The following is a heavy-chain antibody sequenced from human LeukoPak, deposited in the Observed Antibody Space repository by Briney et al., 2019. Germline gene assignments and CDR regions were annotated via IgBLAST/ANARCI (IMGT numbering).Heavy chain of an antibody. CDR1: GYTFSAYY. V-gene: IGHV1-2*02. J-gene: IGHJ4*02. Sequence: GASVKVSCKASGYTFSAYYIHWLRQAPGQGLEWMGWINVNSGDTNSAPNFQGRVTLTRDMPSNTAYMEVTKLTLDDTAVFYCARDGGLDFWGQGTLVTVSS. CDR3: ARDGGLDF. CDR2: INVNSGDT. D-gene: IGHD2-15*01.